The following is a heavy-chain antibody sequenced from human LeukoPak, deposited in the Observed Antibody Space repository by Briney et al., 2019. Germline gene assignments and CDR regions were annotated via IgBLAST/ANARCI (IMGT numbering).Heavy chain of an antibody. CDR1: GYTFTSYG. J-gene: IGHJ5*02. CDR3: ARVFVLPLLGYCSSTSCPGAWFDP. D-gene: IGHD2-2*01. V-gene: IGHV1-18*01. CDR2: ISAYNGNT. Sequence: GASVKVSCKASGYTFTSYGISWVRQAPGQGLEWMGWISAYNGNTNYAQELQGRVTMTTDTSTSTAYMELRSLRSDDTAVYYCARVFVLPLLGYCSSTSCPGAWFDPWGQGTLVTVSS.